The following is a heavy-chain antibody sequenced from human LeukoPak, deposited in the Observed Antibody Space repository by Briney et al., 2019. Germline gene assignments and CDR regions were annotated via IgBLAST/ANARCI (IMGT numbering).Heavy chain of an antibody. CDR1: GFTFSSYG. V-gene: IGHV3-30*03. CDR3: ARGRRIMITFGGVRAFDI. Sequence: GGSLRLSCAASGFTFSSYGMHWVRQAPGKGLEWVAVISYDGSNKYYADSVKGRFTISRDNSKNTLYLQMNSLRAEDTAVYYCARGRRIMITFGGVRAFDIWGQGTMVTVSS. CDR2: ISYDGSNK. J-gene: IGHJ3*02. D-gene: IGHD3-16*01.